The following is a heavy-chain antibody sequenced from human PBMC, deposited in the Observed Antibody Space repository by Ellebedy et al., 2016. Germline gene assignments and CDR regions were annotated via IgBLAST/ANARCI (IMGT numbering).Heavy chain of an antibody. CDR3: ARCRGAQCFSEY. V-gene: IGHV3-30*03. J-gene: IGHJ4*02. CDR1: GFTFSTYS. Sequence: GGSLRLSXAASGFTFSTYSMKWVRQAPGRGLEWVATISHDGRDKYYAESVKGRFTISRDNSKNTLFLQMNSLRIEDTAVFYCARCRGAQCFSEYWGQGTLVTVSS. CDR2: ISHDGRDK. D-gene: IGHD2-15*01.